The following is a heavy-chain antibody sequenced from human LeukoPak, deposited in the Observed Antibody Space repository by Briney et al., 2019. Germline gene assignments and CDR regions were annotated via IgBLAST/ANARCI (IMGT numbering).Heavy chain of an antibody. J-gene: IGHJ6*03. CDR2: IKQAGSEK. Sequence: PGGSLRLSCAASGFTFSSYWMSWVRQASGTGLEWVANIKQAGSEKYYVDSVKGRFTISRDNAKNSLHLQMDTLRADDTAVYYCARVWGPKPDMPAINNHFYYYMDVWGKGTTVTVSS. CDR1: GFTFSSYW. V-gene: IGHV3-7*01. CDR3: ARVWGPKPDMPAINNHFYYYMDV. D-gene: IGHD5-24*01.